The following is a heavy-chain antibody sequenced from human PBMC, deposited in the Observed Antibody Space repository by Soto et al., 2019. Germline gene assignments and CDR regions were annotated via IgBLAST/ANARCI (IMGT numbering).Heavy chain of an antibody. J-gene: IGHJ3*02. Sequence: HPGGSLRLSCAASGFTFSSYGMHWVRQAPGKGLEWVAVISYDGSNKYYADSVKGRFTISRDNSKNTLYLQMNSLRAEDTAVYYCANFKRSKGYCSGGSCRDAFDIWGQGTMVTVSS. D-gene: IGHD2-15*01. CDR1: GFTFSSYG. CDR2: ISYDGSNK. V-gene: IGHV3-30*18. CDR3: ANFKRSKGYCSGGSCRDAFDI.